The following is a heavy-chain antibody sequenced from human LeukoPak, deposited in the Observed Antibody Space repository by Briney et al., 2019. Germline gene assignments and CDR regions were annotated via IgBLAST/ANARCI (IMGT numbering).Heavy chain of an antibody. D-gene: IGHD3-9*01. Sequence: ASVKVSCKASGYTFTSYDISWVRQAPGQGLEWMGWISAYNGNTNYAQKLQGRVTMTTDTSTSTAYMELRSLRSDDTAVYYCARDHVLRYFDWLFFPDYWGQGTQVTVSS. CDR3: ARDHVLRYFDWLFFPDY. CDR2: ISAYNGNT. V-gene: IGHV1-18*01. CDR1: GYTFTSYD. J-gene: IGHJ4*02.